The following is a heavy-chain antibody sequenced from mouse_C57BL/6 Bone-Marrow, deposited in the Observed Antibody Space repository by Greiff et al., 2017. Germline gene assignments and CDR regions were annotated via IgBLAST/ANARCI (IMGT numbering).Heavy chain of an antibody. J-gene: IGHJ2*01. CDR3: ARVLITTVVATDY. CDR1: GFTFSSYA. D-gene: IGHD1-1*01. V-gene: IGHV5-4*01. CDR2: ISDGGSYT. Sequence: EVQLVESGGGLVKPGGSLKLSCAASGFTFSSYAMSWVRQTPEKRLAWVATISDGGSYTYYPDNVKGRFTISRDNAKNNLYLQMSHLKSEDTAMYYCARVLITTVVATDYWGQGTTLTVSS.